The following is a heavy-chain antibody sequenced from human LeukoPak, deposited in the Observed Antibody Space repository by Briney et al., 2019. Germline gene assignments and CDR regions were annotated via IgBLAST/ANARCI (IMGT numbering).Heavy chain of an antibody. CDR3: ARDEVDYYGMDV. V-gene: IGHV1-3*04. CDR1: GYTFTRSA. CDR2: TSNYNVNT. J-gene: IGHJ6*02. Sequence: ASVKVSCKASGYTFTRSALHWVRQAPGQRLEWMGWTSNYNVNTKYSEKFQGRVTITRDTSANIVYMELNSLRSQDTGVYYCARDEVDYYGMDVWGQGTTITVSS. D-gene: IGHD3-10*01.